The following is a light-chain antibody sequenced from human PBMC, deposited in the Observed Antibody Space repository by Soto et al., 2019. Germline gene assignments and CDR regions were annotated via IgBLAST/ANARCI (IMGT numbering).Light chain of an antibody. CDR2: LGS. J-gene: IGKJ1*01. CDR3: MQAIQAPRT. V-gene: IGKV2-28*01. Sequence: DIVLTQSPLSLPVTPGEPASISCRSSQSLLHSNGNIYLDWYLQKPGQSPQLLIYLGSIRASGVPDRSSGSGSGPDFTPKITRVEAEDVGVYYCMQAIQAPRTSGLGTKVEIK. CDR1: QSLLHSNGNIY.